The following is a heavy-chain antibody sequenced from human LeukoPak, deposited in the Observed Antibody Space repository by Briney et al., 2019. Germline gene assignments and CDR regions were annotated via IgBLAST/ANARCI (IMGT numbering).Heavy chain of an antibody. Sequence: GGSLRLSCAASGFTFSSYGMHWVRQAPGKGLEWVAVILYDGSNKYYADSVKGRFTISRDNSRNTLYLQINSLRTADTALYYCARDGPLQSLDYWGQGTLVTVSS. V-gene: IGHV3-30*03. J-gene: IGHJ4*02. CDR3: ARDGPLQSLDY. D-gene: IGHD4-11*01. CDR1: GFTFSSYG. CDR2: ILYDGSNK.